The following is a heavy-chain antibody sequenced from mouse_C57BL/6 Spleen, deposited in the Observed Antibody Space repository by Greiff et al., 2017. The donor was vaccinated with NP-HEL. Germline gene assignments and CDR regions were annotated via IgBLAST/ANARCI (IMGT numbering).Heavy chain of an antibody. CDR3: ARSEFILDY. J-gene: IGHJ2*01. Sequence: VQLQQSGPELVKPGASVKISCKASGYTFTDYYMNWVKQSHGKSLEWIGDINPNNGGTSYNQKFKGKATLTVDTSSSTAYMELRSLTSEDSAVYYCARSEFILDYWGQGTTLTVSS. V-gene: IGHV1-26*01. CDR1: GYTFTDYY. D-gene: IGHD1-1*01. CDR2: INPNNGGT.